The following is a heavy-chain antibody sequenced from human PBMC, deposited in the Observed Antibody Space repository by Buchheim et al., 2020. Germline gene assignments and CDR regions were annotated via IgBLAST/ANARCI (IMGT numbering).Heavy chain of an antibody. V-gene: IGHV3-11*01. CDR2: ISSTGTTV. CDR1: GFTFTDHY. J-gene: IGHJ4*02. Sequence: VRLVQSGGGLVKPGGSLRLSCAVSGFTFTDHYMAWIRQAPGKGLECVAYISSTGTTVYYADSVKGRFTISRDSAENSLNLQMNALTAEDTAVYYCARESDPYCGGDCYYYDFWGQGTL. CDR3: ARESDPYCGGDCYYYDF. D-gene: IGHD2-21*02.